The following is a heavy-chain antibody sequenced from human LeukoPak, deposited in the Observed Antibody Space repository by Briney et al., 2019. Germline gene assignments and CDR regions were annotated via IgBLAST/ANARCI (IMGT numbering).Heavy chain of an antibody. J-gene: IGHJ6*03. CDR3: AKGRRSTILWGWGPMDV. V-gene: IGHV3-9*03. Sequence: GGSLRLSCAASGYTFDDYAMHWVRQAPGKGLEWVSGISWNSGSIGYADSVKGRFSISRDNAKNSLYLQMNSLRAEDMALYYCAKGRRSTILWGWGPMDVWGKGTTVTVSS. CDR1: GYTFDDYA. CDR2: ISWNSGSI. D-gene: IGHD2-21*01.